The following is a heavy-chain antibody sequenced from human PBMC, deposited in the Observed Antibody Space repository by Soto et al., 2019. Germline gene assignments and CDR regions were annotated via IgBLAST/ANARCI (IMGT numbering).Heavy chain of an antibody. CDR2: IIPIFGTA. CDR3: ARDSGTTANYWYFDL. CDR1: GGTFSSYA. J-gene: IGHJ2*01. V-gene: IGHV1-69*13. Sequence: SVKVSCKASGGTFSSYAISWVRQAPGQGLEWMGGIIPIFGTANYAQKFQGRVTITADESTSTAYMELSSLRSEDTAVYFCARDSGTTANYWYFDLWGRGTLVTVAS. D-gene: IGHD1-7*01.